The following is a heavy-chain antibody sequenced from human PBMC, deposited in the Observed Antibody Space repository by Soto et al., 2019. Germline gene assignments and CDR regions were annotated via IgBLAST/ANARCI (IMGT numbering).Heavy chain of an antibody. CDR1: GGSISSSSYY. V-gene: IGHV4-39*01. J-gene: IGHJ3*02. CDR3: ARHGARITIFGVVSDAFDI. Sequence: SETLSLTCTVSGGSISSSSYYWGWIRQPPGKGLEWIGSIYYSGSTYYNPSLKSRVTISVDTSKNQFSLKLSSVTAADTAVYYCARHGARITIFGVVSDAFDIWGQGTMVTVSS. CDR2: IYYSGST. D-gene: IGHD3-3*01.